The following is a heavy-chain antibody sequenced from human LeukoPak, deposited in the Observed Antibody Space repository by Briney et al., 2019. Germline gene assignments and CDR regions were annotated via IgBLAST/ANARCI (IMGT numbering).Heavy chain of an antibody. D-gene: IGHD6-6*01. J-gene: IGHJ4*02. CDR3: ARASSSFGYYFDY. CDR1: GFTFDDYA. Sequence: GGSLRLSCAASGFTFDDYAMHWVRQAPGKGLEWVSGISWNSGSIGYADSVKGRFTISRDNAKNSLYLQMNSLRAEDTAVYYCARASSSFGYYFDYWGQGTLVTVSS. CDR2: ISWNSGSI. V-gene: IGHV3-9*01.